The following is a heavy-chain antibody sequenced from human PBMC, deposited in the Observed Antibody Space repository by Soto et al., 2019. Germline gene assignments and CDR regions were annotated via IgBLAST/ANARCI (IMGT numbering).Heavy chain of an antibody. J-gene: IGHJ4*02. CDR1: GYTFNNSG. D-gene: IGHD2-2*01. CDR3: ARELGDIVVVSAATEFDH. V-gene: IGHV1-18*04. CDR2: ISAKNGNT. Sequence: QVQLVQSGAEVKKPGASVKVSCKASGYTFNNSGISWVRQAPGRGLEWMGWISAKNGNTNYAQKFQGRVTMTTDTATRTAYMDRRSLRSDDTAVYFCARELGDIVVVSAATEFDHWGQGTLVTVSS.